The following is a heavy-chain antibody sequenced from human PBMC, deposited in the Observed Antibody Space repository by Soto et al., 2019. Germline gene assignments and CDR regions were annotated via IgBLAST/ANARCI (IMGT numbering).Heavy chain of an antibody. Sequence: GGSLRLSCVASGFTFSSYAMSWVRQAPGKGLEWISGITGSGGSTYYADSVKGRLTISRDNSKNTLYLQINRLRAEDTAVFYCAKGLVGGAFDIWGQGTMVTVSS. CDR3: AKGLVGGAFDI. CDR2: ITGSGGST. V-gene: IGHV3-23*01. D-gene: IGHD1-26*01. J-gene: IGHJ3*02. CDR1: GFTFSSYA.